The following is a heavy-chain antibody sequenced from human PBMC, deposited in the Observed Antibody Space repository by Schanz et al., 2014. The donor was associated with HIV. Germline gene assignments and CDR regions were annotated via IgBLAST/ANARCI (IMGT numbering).Heavy chain of an antibody. CDR1: GFTFSGYG. CDR2: IWYDGKNR. V-gene: IGHV3-33*01. CDR3: ARGGYAARPSYYYDMDI. J-gene: IGHJ6*02. D-gene: IGHD5-12*01. Sequence: QVQLVESGGGVVQPGRSLRLSCAVSGFTFSGYGMHWVRQAPGKGLEWVAVIWYDGKNRDYADSVKGRFTISRDNSKNTLYLQMNRMRTEDTAVYYCARGGYAARPSYYYDMDIWGQGTTVTVSS.